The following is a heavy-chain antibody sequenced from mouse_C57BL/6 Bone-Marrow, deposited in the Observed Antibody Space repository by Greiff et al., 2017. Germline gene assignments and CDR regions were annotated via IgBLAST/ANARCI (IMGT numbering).Heavy chain of an antibody. D-gene: IGHD1-1*01. CDR3: ARRLITTVVEDAMDY. J-gene: IGHJ4*01. CDR1: GYSFTGYY. V-gene: IGHV1-42*01. CDR2: INPSTGGT. Sequence: VQLKESGPELVKPGASVKISCKASGYSFTGYYMNWVKQSPEKSLEWIGEINPSTGGTTYNQKFKAKATLTVDKSSSTAYMQLKSLTSEDSAVYYCARRLITTVVEDAMDYWGQGTSVTVSS.